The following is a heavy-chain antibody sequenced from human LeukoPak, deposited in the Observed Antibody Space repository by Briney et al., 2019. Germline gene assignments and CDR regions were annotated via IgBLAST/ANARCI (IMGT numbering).Heavy chain of an antibody. D-gene: IGHD2-2*01. CDR3: ARDHIVVVPAAMNYYYYGMDV. CDR2: ISSSGSTI. Sequence: GGSLRLSCAASGFTFSSYEMNWVRQAPGKGLEWVSYISSSGSTIYYVDSVKGRFTISRDDAKNSLYLQMNSLRAEDTAVYYCARDHIVVVPAAMNYYYYGMDVWGKGTTVTVSS. V-gene: IGHV3-48*03. J-gene: IGHJ6*04. CDR1: GFTFSSYE.